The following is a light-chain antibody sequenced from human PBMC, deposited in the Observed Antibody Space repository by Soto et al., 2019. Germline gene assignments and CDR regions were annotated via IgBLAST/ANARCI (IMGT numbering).Light chain of an antibody. CDR1: QTISNY. CDR2: DAS. V-gene: IGKV1-33*01. CDR3: QQYYNFQFT. Sequence: DIQMTQSPSSLSLSVGDGVTITCRASQTISNYLSWYQQKPGKAPKLLIYDASKLETGVPSRFSGSGSGTEFTINITSLQPEDIATYYCQQYYNFQFTFGPGTKVHIK. J-gene: IGKJ3*01.